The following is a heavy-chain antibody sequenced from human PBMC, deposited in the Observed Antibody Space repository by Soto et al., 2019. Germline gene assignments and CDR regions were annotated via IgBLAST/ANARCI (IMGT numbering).Heavy chain of an antibody. J-gene: IGHJ6*02. CDR2: IYYSGSA. CDR1: GGSVSSGGYY. D-gene: IGHD6-13*01. V-gene: IGHV4-31*03. CDR3: ARDLIAAADYYHGMGV. Sequence: QVQLQESGPGLVKPSQTLSLTCTVAGGSVSSGGYYWSWVRQHPGKGLEWIGYIYYSGSAYYNPSLKRRLTISVNTSKNQFSLKLSSVTAADTAVYYCARDLIAAADYYHGMGVWGQGTTVTVSS.